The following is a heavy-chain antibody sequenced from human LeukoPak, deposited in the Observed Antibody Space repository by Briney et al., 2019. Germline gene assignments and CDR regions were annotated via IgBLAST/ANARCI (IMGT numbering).Heavy chain of an antibody. V-gene: IGHV4-34*01. Sequence: SETLSLTCAVYGGSFSGYYWSWIRQPPGKGLEWIGEINHSGSTNYNPSLKSRVTISVDTSKNQFSLKLSSVTAADTAVYYCARGGDYDILTGYEISPTYYYGMDVWGQGTTVTVSS. CDR1: GGSFSGYY. J-gene: IGHJ6*02. CDR3: ARGGDYDILTGYEISPTYYYGMDV. CDR2: INHSGST. D-gene: IGHD3-9*01.